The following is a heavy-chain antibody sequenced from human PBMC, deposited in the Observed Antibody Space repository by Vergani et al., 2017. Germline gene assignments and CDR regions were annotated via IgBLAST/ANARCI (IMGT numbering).Heavy chain of an antibody. CDR2: IYYSGST. CDR1: GGSISSSSYY. CDR3: ARATFASSSLVGRYFDL. Sequence: QLQLQESGPGLVKPSETLSLTCTVSGGSISSSSYYWGWIRQPPGKGLEWIGYIYYSGSTNYNPSLKSRVTISIDTSKNQFSLKLSSVTAADTAVYYCARATFASSSLVGRYFDLWGRGTLVTVSS. D-gene: IGHD6-6*01. V-gene: IGHV4-61*05. J-gene: IGHJ2*01.